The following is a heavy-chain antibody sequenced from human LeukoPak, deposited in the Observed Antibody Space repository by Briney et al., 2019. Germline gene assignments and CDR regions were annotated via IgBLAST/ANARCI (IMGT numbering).Heavy chain of an antibody. V-gene: IGHV4-30-4*01. CDR3: ARGCSASGWYWGRRNWFDP. D-gene: IGHD6-19*01. CDR2: IYYSGST. Sequence: NASETLSLTCTVSGGSISSGDYYWSWIRQPPGKGLEWIGYIYYSGSTNYNPSLKSRVTISVDTSKNQFSLKLSSVTAADTAVYYCARGCSASGWYWGRRNWFDPWGQGTLVTVSS. CDR1: GGSISSGDYY. J-gene: IGHJ5*02.